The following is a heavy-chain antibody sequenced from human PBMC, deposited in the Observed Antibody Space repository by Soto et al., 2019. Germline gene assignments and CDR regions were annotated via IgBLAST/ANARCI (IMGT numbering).Heavy chain of an antibody. CDR3: TRHLYYYDSSGPPG. CDR2: IRSKANSYAT. CDR1: GFTFSGSA. D-gene: IGHD3-22*01. Sequence: GGSLRLSCAASGFTFSGSAMHWVRQASGKGLEWVGRIRSKANSYATAYAASVKGRFTISRDDSKNTAYLQMNSLKTEDTAVYYCTRHLYYYDSSGPPGWGQGTLVTVSS. J-gene: IGHJ4*02. V-gene: IGHV3-73*01.